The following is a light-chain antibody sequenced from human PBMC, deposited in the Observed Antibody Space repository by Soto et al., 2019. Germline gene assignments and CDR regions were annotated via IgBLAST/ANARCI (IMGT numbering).Light chain of an antibody. Sequence: QSALTQPASVSESPGQSITISCTGTSSDVGGYNYVSWYQQHPGKAPKLMIYDVSDRPSGVSNRFSGSKSGNTASLTISGLQAEDEADYYCSSYSRTSTLVFGGGTKLTVL. CDR2: DVS. CDR3: SSYSRTSTLV. J-gene: IGLJ2*01. CDR1: SSDVGGYNY. V-gene: IGLV2-14*03.